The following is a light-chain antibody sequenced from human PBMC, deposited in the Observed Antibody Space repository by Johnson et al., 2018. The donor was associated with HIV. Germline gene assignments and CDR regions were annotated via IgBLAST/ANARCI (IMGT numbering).Light chain of an antibody. Sequence: QSVLTQPPSVSAAPGQKVTISCSGNRSNIGDNFVSWYQHLPGTAPKLLVYDNSKRPSGIPDRFSATKSGTSATLGITGLQTGDEADYYCGTWDSRRGVFGTGTKVTVL. CDR3: GTWDSRRGV. CDR2: DNS. J-gene: IGLJ1*01. CDR1: RSNIGDNF. V-gene: IGLV1-51*01.